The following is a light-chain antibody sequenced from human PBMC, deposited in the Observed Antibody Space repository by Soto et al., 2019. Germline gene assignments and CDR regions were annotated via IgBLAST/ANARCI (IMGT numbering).Light chain of an antibody. CDR3: SSFVGGNNYCV. J-gene: IGLJ3*02. CDR1: SSDVGGYDY. Sequence: QSVLTQPPSASGSPGRSVTISCTGTSSDVGGYDYVSWFQQHPGKAPKLIIYEVTKRPSGVPDRFSASKSGNTASLTVSGLQAEDEADYYCSSFVGGNNYCVFGGGTKLTVL. V-gene: IGLV2-8*01. CDR2: EVT.